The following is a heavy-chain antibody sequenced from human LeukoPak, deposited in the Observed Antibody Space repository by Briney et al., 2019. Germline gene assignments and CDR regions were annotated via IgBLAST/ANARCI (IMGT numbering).Heavy chain of an antibody. Sequence: GRSLRLSCAASGFTFSSYAMHWVRQAPGKGLEWVAVISYDGSNKFYADSVKGRFTLSRDNSKNTLYLQMNSLRAEDTAVYYCAKTHTAMVKYYYYYGMDVWGQGTTVTVSS. CDR1: GFTFSSYA. D-gene: IGHD5-18*01. V-gene: IGHV3-30-3*02. J-gene: IGHJ6*02. CDR2: ISYDGSNK. CDR3: AKTHTAMVKYYYYYGMDV.